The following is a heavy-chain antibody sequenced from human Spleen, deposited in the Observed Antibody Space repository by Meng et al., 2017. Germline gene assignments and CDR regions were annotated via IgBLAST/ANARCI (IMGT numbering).Heavy chain of an antibody. V-gene: IGHV4-34*02. J-gene: IGHJ1*01. CDR2: INHSGST. CDR1: GGSFSGYY. D-gene: IGHD3-10*01. Sequence: QVQLQRGGAVLFTPSDTLHLTYAVSGGSFSGYYWSGYRQPPGKGLEWIGEINHSGSTNYNPSLKSRVTISVDTSKNQFSLKLSSVTAADTAVYYCARGVPYYYGSGSYPYFQHWGQGTLVTVSS. CDR3: ARGVPYYYGSGSYPYFQH.